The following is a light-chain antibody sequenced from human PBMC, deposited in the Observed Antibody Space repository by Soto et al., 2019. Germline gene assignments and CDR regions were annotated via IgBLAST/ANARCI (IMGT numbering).Light chain of an antibody. CDR1: QSDSSSY. Sequence: EIVLTQSPGTLSLSPGERATLSCRASQSDSSSYLAWYQQKPGQAPRLLIDGASSRATGIPDRFSGSGSGTVFTFTFSILEPEDFAVYYCQQYGSSPITFGQGTRREIK. J-gene: IGKJ5*01. V-gene: IGKV3-20*01. CDR2: GAS. CDR3: QQYGSSPIT.